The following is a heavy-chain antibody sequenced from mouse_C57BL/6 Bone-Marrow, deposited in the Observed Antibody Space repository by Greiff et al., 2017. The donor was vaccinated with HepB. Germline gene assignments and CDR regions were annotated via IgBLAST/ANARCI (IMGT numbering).Heavy chain of an antibody. CDR2: IYPVSGAT. V-gene: IGHV1-11*01. CDR3: FYSNYGWFYAMDY. Sequence: QVQLQQSGAELASPGASVTLSCKASGYTFTDHIMNWVKKRPGQGLEWIGRIYPVSGATNYNQKFMGKATFSVDRSSSTVYKVLNSLTSEDPAVYYCFYSNYGWFYAMDYWGQGTSVTVSS. CDR1: GYTFTDHI. J-gene: IGHJ4*01. D-gene: IGHD2-5*01.